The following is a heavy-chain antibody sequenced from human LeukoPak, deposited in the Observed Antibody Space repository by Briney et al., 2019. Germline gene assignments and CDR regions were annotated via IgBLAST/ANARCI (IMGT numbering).Heavy chain of an antibody. V-gene: IGHV3-48*04. D-gene: IGHD1-1*01. CDR2: IDKSSNPI. CDR1: GFTLTTAS. Sequence: GGSLRLSCAASGFTLTTASMNWVRQAPGKGLEWISYIDKSSNPIYYADSVRGRFTISRDSAENSLYLQMNSLRAEDTAVYFCADNLSRWGQGTLVTVSS. J-gene: IGHJ4*02. CDR3: ADNLSR.